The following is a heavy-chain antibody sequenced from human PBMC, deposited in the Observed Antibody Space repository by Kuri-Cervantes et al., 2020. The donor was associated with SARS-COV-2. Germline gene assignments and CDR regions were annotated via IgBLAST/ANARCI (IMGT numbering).Heavy chain of an antibody. Sequence: GESLKISCAASGFTFSSYGMHWVRQAPGKGLEWVAVISYDGSNKYYADSVKGRFTISRDNAQNTVYLQMNSLRVEDTAVYYCAREGTGTNWYFDLWGRGTLVTVSS. CDR1: GFTFSSYG. D-gene: IGHD1/OR15-1a*01. J-gene: IGHJ2*01. CDR3: AREGTGTNWYFDL. CDR2: ISYDGSNK. V-gene: IGHV3-30*03.